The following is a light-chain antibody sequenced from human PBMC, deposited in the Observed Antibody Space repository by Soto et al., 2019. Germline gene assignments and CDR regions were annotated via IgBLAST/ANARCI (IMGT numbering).Light chain of an antibody. V-gene: IGKV3-20*01. J-gene: IGKJ5*01. CDR1: QGVSSAY. CDR2: GAS. Sequence: EIVLTQSPGTLSLSPGERATLSCRASQGVSSAYLAWYQQKPGQAPRLLISGASSRATGIPDRFSGSGSGTDFSLTISRLEPEDFAVYYCQQYGGSVPITFGPGTRLDIK. CDR3: QQYGGSVPIT.